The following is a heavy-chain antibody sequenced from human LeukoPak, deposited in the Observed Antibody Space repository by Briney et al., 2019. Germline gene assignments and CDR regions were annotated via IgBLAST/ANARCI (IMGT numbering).Heavy chain of an antibody. CDR3: ARVVGVNWGSGNWFDP. D-gene: IGHD7-27*01. CDR2: IYHSGST. V-gene: IGHV4-30-2*01. CDR1: GGSISSGGYY. Sequence: SETLSLTCTVSGGSISSGGYYWSWIRQPPGKGLKWIGYIYHSGSTYYNPSLKSRVTISVDRSKNQFSLKLSSVTAADTAIYYCARVVGVNWGSGNWFDPWGQGTLVTVSS. J-gene: IGHJ5*02.